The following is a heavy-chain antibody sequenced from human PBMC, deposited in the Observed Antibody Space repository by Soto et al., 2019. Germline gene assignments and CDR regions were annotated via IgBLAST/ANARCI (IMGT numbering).Heavy chain of an antibody. D-gene: IGHD6-6*01. CDR2: IIPIFGTA. CDR3: ARDHMAQRVISGGFYNWFDP. J-gene: IGHJ5*02. Sequence: ASVKVSCKASGGTFSSYAISWVRQAPGQGLEWMGGIIPIFGTANYAQKFQGRVTITADESTSTAYMELSSLRSEDTAVYYCARDHMAQRVISGGFYNWFDPWGQGTLVTVSS. CDR1: GGTFSSYA. V-gene: IGHV1-69*13.